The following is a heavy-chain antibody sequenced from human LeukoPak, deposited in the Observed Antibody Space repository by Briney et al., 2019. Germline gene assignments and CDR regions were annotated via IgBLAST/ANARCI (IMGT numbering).Heavy chain of an antibody. Sequence: ASVKVSCKASGYTFTSYGISWVRQAPGQGLEWMGWISAYNGNTNYAQKLQGRVTMTTDTSTSTAYMELRSLRSDDTAVYYCARDRRFGSVAYYGMDVWGQGTTVTVSS. D-gene: IGHD3-10*01. CDR1: GYTFTSYG. CDR2: ISAYNGNT. J-gene: IGHJ6*02. V-gene: IGHV1-18*01. CDR3: ARDRRFGSVAYYGMDV.